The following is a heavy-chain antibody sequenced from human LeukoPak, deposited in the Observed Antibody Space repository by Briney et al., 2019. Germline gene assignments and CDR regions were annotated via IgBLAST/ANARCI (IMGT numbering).Heavy chain of an antibody. CDR1: GGSFSGYH. J-gene: IGHJ4*02. CDR2: VNDRGRT. CDR3: ARDPTTVTTLPYYFDF. V-gene: IGHV4-34*01. D-gene: IGHD4-17*01. Sequence: PSETLSLTCAVHGGSFSGYHWNWIRQSPEKGLEWIGEVNDRGRTNYNPSRKSRVSLSVDTSRKAFSLKLSAVTAADTAVYYCARDPTTVTTLPYYFDFWGQGTLVTVSS.